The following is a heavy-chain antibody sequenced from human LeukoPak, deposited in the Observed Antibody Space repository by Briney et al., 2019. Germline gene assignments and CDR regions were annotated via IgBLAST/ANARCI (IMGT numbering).Heavy chain of an antibody. Sequence: GGSLRLSCAASGFTFSTYAMHWVRQAPGKGLEWVAVISYDGRQKYYADSVKGRFTISRDNSKNTLFLQMNSLRDEDTAVYYCTRVYLERLTAGYFDHWGQGTLVTVSP. CDR1: GFTFSTYA. CDR2: ISYDGRQK. D-gene: IGHD2-8*01. J-gene: IGHJ4*02. CDR3: TRVYLERLTAGYFDH. V-gene: IGHV3-30*14.